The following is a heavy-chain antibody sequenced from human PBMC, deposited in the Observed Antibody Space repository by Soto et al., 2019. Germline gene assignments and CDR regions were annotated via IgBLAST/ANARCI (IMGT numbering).Heavy chain of an antibody. J-gene: IGHJ4*02. V-gene: IGHV3-9*01. Sequence: EVQLVESGGGLVQPGRSLRLSCAASGFTFDDYAMHWVRQAPGKGLEWVSGISWNSGSIGYADSVKGRFTISRDNAKNSLYLQMNSLRAEDTALYYCAKATDSSGLTFDYWGQGTLVTVSS. D-gene: IGHD6-19*01. CDR1: GFTFDDYA. CDR3: AKATDSSGLTFDY. CDR2: ISWNSGSI.